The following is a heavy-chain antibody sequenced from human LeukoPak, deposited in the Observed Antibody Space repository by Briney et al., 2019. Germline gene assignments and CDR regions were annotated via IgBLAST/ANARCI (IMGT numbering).Heavy chain of an antibody. CDR1: GFTFNNYA. D-gene: IGHD5-18*01. Sequence: GGSLRLSCAASGFTFNNYAMTWVRQAPGKGLDWVSVISGGGGSSYYADSVKGRFTVSRDNSKNTLYLQMNSLRDEDTAVYYCAKGRGYNYGDSIDYWGQGTLVTVSS. J-gene: IGHJ4*02. V-gene: IGHV3-23*01. CDR3: AKGRGYNYGDSIDY. CDR2: ISGGGGSS.